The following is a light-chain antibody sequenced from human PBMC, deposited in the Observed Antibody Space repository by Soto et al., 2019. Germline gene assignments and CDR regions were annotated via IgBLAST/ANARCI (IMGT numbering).Light chain of an antibody. CDR3: QQYNNWPPYT. V-gene: IGKV3-20*01. CDR2: GAS. Sequence: EIVLTQSPGTLSLSPGERATLSCRASQSVSSSYLAWYQQKPGQAPRLLIYGASSRATGIPDRFSGSGSGTGFTLTISRLEPEDFAVYYCQQYNNWPPYTFGQGTKVDI. CDR1: QSVSSSY. J-gene: IGKJ2*01.